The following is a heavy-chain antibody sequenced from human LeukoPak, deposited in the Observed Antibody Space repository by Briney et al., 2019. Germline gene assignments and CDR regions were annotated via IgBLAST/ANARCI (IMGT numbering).Heavy chain of an antibody. CDR2: ISYSGDT. J-gene: IGHJ3*02. D-gene: IGHD3-10*01. V-gene: IGHV4-39*01. CDR1: GGSINSGTYY. Sequence: SSETLSLTCTVSGGSINSGTYYWGWIRQPPGKGLGWIGSISYSGDTFYNPSLKSRVTISVDTSKNQFSLKLRSVTAADTAVFYCARPGSSHAFDIWGQGTMVTVSS. CDR3: ARPGSSHAFDI.